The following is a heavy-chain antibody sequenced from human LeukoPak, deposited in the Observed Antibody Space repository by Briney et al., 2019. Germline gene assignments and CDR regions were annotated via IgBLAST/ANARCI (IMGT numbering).Heavy chain of an antibody. CDR1: GFTFSSYE. D-gene: IGHD1-26*01. Sequence: GGSLRLSCAASGFTFSSYEMNWVRQAPGKGLEWVSYISSSGSTIYYADSVKGRFTISRDNAKNSLYLQMNSLRAEDTAVYYCARGRGSYHNYWHFDLWGRGTLVTVSS. CDR3: ARGRGSYHNYWHFDL. J-gene: IGHJ2*01. V-gene: IGHV3-48*03. CDR2: ISSSGSTI.